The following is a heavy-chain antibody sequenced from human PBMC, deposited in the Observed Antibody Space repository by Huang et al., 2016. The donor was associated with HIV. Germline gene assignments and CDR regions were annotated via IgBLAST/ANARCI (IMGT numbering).Heavy chain of an antibody. J-gene: IGHJ1*01. Sequence: QVQLVESGGGVVQPGRSLRLSCAASGFIFSNDGMHWVRQGPGKGLEVVARISYEGSNKDYTDSVKGRFSIARDNSKNTLYLQMNSLRAEDTAVYYCALKGDSSGWEYFRHWGQGTLVTVSS. V-gene: IGHV3-30*03. CDR2: ISYEGSNK. CDR1: GFIFSNDG. D-gene: IGHD6-19*01. CDR3: ALKGDSSGWEYFRH.